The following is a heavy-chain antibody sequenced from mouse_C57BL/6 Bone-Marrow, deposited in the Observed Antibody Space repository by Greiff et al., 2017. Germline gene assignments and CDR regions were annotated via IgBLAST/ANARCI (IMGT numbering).Heavy chain of an antibody. D-gene: IGHD4-1*01. J-gene: IGHJ4*01. CDR3: ARRCWDEDYAMDY. V-gene: IGHV1-4*01. Sequence: LQESGAELARPGASVKMSCKASGYTFTSYTMHWVKQRPGQGLEWIGYINPSSGYTKYNQKFKDKATLTADKSSSTAYMQLSSLTSEDSAVYYCARRCWDEDYAMDYWGQGTSVTVSS. CDR2: INPSSGYT. CDR1: GYTFTSYT.